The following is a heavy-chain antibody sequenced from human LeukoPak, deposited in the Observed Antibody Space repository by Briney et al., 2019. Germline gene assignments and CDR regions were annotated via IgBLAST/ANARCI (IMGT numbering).Heavy chain of an antibody. CDR3: ARWRGRQSEFDY. D-gene: IGHD1-1*01. CDR1: GFTFSSYW. CDR2: IKEDESDE. J-gene: IGHJ4*02. Sequence: HPGGSLRLSCAASGFTFSSYWMSWVRQAPGKGLEWVAHIKEDESDEYYVDSVRGRFTASRDNAKNSVNLQMNSLRVEDTAVYYCARWRGRQSEFDYWGQGTLVTVSS. V-gene: IGHV3-7*01.